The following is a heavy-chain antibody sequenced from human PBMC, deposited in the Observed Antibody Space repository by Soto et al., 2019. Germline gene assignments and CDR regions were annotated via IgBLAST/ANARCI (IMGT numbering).Heavy chain of an antibody. J-gene: IGHJ4*02. CDR1: GYTLTELS. CDR2: FDPEDGET. D-gene: IGHD4-17*01. CDR3: ATASPDYGDPRHLDY. V-gene: IGHV1-24*01. Sequence: VASVKVSCKVSGYTLTELSMHWVRQAPGKGLEWMGGFDPEDGETIYAQKFQGRVTMTEDTSTDTAYMELSSLRSEDTAVYYCATASPDYGDPRHLDYWGQGTLVTVSS.